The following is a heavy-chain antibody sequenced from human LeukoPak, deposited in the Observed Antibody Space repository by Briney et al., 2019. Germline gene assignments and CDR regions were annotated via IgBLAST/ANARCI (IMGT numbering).Heavy chain of an antibody. CDR2: INTDGSST. J-gene: IGHJ6*02. D-gene: IGHD2-15*01. CDR1: GFTFSSYW. Sequence: GGSLRLSCAASGFTFSSYWMHWVRQAPGKGLVWVSRINTDGSSTNYADSVKGRFTISRDNAKNTLYLQMNSLRAEDTAVYYCARVGRKILPEDYYYYYGMDVWGQGTTVTVSS. CDR3: ARVGRKILPEDYYYYYGMDV. V-gene: IGHV3-74*01.